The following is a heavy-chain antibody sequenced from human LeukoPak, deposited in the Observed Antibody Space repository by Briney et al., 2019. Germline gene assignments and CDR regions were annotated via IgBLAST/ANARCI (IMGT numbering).Heavy chain of an antibody. CDR1: GGSISSYY. CDR2: IYYSGST. D-gene: IGHD5-18*01. V-gene: IGHV4-59*01. J-gene: IGHJ4*02. CDR3: VRSRGYSYASGY. Sequence: SETLSLTCTVSGGSISSYYWSWIRQPPGKGLEWIGYIYYSGSTNYNPSLKSRVTISVDTSKNQFSLKLSSVTAADTAVYYCVRSRGYSYASGYWGQGTLVTVSS.